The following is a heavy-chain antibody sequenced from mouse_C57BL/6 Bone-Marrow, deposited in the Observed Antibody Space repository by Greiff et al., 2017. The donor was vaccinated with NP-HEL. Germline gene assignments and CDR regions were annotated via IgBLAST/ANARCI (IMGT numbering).Heavy chain of an antibody. J-gene: IGHJ2*01. Sequence: QVQLQQSGAELARPGASVKLSCKASGYTFTSYGISWVKQRTGQGLEWIGEIYPRSGNTFYNEKFKGKATLTADKSSSTAYMELRSLTSEDSAVYFCARPGDYYGSSYHFDYWGQGTTLTVSS. CDR2: IYPRSGNT. D-gene: IGHD1-1*01. V-gene: IGHV1-81*01. CDR1: GYTFTSYG. CDR3: ARPGDYYGSSYHFDY.